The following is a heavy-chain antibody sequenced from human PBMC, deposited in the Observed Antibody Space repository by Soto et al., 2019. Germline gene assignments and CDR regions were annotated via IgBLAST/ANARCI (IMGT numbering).Heavy chain of an antibody. Sequence: SETLSLTCSVPGGSINNYYWSWVRQSAGKGLEWIGRVFTTGTTDYNPSLKGRVTISVDTSKNQFSLSLRSVTAAETAIYYCARDFNSIFDDFADMRWNFDPWGQGTLVTVS. V-gene: IGHV4-4*07. CDR2: VFTTGTT. CDR1: GGSINNYY. D-gene: IGHD3-3*02. CDR3: ARDFNSIFDDFADMRWNFDP. J-gene: IGHJ5*02.